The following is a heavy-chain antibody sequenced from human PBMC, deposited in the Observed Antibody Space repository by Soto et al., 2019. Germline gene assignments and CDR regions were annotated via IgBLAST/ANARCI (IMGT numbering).Heavy chain of an antibody. CDR1: GLTVSSNY. J-gene: IGHJ6*02. V-gene: IGHV3-7*01. CDR3: ARDGYDILTGYHIGGMDV. Sequence: HPGGSLRLSCAASGLTVSSNYMSWVRQAPGKGLEWVANMKQDGSDKYYVDSVKGRFTISRDNAKNSLYLQMNSLRAEDTAVYYCARDGYDILTGYHIGGMDVWGQGTTVTVSS. CDR2: MKQDGSDK. D-gene: IGHD3-9*01.